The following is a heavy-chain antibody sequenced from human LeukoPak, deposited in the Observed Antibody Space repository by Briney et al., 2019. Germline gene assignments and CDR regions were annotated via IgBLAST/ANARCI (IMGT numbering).Heavy chain of an antibody. D-gene: IGHD1-7*01. J-gene: IGHJ6*02. V-gene: IGHV4-34*01. CDR3: ARVLGTTSDYYGMDV. CDR1: GGSFSGYY. Sequence: SETLSLTCAVYGGSFSGYYWSWIRQPPGKGLEWIGEINHSGSTNYNPSLKSRVTISVDTSKNQFSLKLSSVTAADTALYHCARVLGTTSDYYGMDVWGQGTTVTVSS. CDR2: INHSGST.